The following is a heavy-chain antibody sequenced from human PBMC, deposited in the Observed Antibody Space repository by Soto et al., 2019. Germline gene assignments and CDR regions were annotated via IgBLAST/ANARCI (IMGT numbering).Heavy chain of an antibody. CDR2: IIPIFGTA. CDR1: GGTFSSYA. V-gene: IGHV1-69*13. J-gene: IGHJ4*02. D-gene: IGHD3-10*01. CDR3: ARGGAAYGSGSYYGYGY. Sequence: SVKVSCKASGGTFSSYAISWVRQAPGQGLEWMGGIIPIFGTANYAQKFQGRVTITADESTSTAYMELSSLRSEDTAVYYCARGGAAYGSGSYYGYGYWGQGTLVTVSS.